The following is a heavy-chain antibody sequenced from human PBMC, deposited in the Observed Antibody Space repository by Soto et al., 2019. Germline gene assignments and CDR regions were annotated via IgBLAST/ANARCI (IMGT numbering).Heavy chain of an antibody. CDR2: IKSYIHCGTT. V-gene: IGHV3-15*05. CDR1: GLTFSNAW. J-gene: IGHJ6*02. CDR3: TTEYLANMDV. D-gene: IGHD2-2*02. Sequence: PGGSLRLSCAASGLTFSNAWMNLLRQAPGEGLEWVGRIKSYIHCGTTDYAAPVQGRFTVSRDDSKNTFYLQMNSLKIEDTAVYYCTTEYLANMDVWGQGTTVTVSS.